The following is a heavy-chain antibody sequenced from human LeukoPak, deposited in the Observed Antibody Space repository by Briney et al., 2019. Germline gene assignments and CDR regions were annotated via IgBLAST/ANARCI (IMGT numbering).Heavy chain of an antibody. CDR1: GFTFSSYA. V-gene: IGHV3-23*01. Sequence: PTGGSLRLSCAASGFTFSSYAMSWVRQAPGKGLEWVSAISGSGGSTYYADSVKGRFTISRDNSKNTLYLQMNSLRAEDTAVYYCAKDSTFWGYEDAFDIWGQGTMVTVSS. D-gene: IGHD3-16*01. CDR2: ISGSGGST. J-gene: IGHJ3*02. CDR3: AKDSTFWGYEDAFDI.